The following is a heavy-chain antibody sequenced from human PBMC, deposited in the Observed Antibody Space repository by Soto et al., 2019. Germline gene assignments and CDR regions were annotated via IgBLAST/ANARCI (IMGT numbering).Heavy chain of an antibody. J-gene: IGHJ4*02. Sequence: GGSLRLSCSASGFTFSSYAMHWVRQAPGKGLEYVSAISSNGGSTYYADSVKGRFTISRDNSKNTLYLQMSSLRAEDTAVYYCVKVGGYDPRSFDYWGQGTLVTVSS. CDR2: ISSNGGST. V-gene: IGHV3-64D*08. CDR1: GFTFSSYA. CDR3: VKVGGYDPRSFDY. D-gene: IGHD5-12*01.